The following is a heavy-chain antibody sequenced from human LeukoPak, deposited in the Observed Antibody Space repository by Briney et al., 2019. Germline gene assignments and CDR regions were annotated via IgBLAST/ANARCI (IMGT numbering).Heavy chain of an antibody. J-gene: IGHJ3*02. Sequence: ASVKVSCKASGYTFTGYYMHWVRQAPGQGLEWMGWINPNSGGTNYAQKFQGRVTMTRDTSISTAYMELSRLRSDDTAVYYCARAGVPAAVDAFDIWGQGTMVTVSS. CDR2: INPNSGGT. D-gene: IGHD2-2*01. CDR1: GYTFTGYY. CDR3: ARAGVPAAVDAFDI. V-gene: IGHV1-2*02.